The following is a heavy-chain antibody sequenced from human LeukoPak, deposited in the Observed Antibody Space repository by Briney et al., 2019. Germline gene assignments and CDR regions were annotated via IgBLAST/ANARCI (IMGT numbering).Heavy chain of an antibody. Sequence: GGSLRLSCAASGFTFSSYGMHWVRQAPGKGLEWVAVISYDGSNKYYADSVKGRFTISRDNSKNTLYLQMNSLRAEDTAVYYCAKGDSGWYGGAFDIWGQGTMVTVSS. V-gene: IGHV3-30*18. CDR1: GFTFSSYG. CDR2: ISYDGSNK. J-gene: IGHJ3*02. D-gene: IGHD6-19*01. CDR3: AKGDSGWYGGAFDI.